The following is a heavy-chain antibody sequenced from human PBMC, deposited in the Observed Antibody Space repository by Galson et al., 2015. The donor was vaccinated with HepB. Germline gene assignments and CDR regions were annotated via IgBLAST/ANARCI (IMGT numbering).Heavy chain of an antibody. J-gene: IGHJ4*02. CDR1: GFTFSNAW. CDR3: TTDLRWEGPGESFPYDY. V-gene: IGHV3-15*01. CDR2: IKSKTDGGAT. D-gene: IGHD3-10*01. Sequence: SLRLSCAASGFTFSNAWMSWVRQAPGKGLEWVGRIKSKTDGGATEYPAPVEGRFTISRDDSKDTMYLQMNSLKTDDTAVYYCTTDLRWEGPGESFPYDYWGQGTLVTVSS.